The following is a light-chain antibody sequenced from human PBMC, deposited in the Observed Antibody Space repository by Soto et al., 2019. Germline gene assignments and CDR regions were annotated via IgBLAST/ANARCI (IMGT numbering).Light chain of an antibody. Sequence: QSELNQPPSASGTPGQRVTISCSGSSSNIGSNTVNWYQQLPGTAPKLVIYSNNQRPSGVPDRFSGSKSGTSASLAISGLQSEDEADYYCVAWDDSLNGYVVFGGGTKVTVL. CDR2: SNN. J-gene: IGLJ2*01. V-gene: IGLV1-44*01. CDR3: VAWDDSLNGYVV. CDR1: SSNIGSNT.